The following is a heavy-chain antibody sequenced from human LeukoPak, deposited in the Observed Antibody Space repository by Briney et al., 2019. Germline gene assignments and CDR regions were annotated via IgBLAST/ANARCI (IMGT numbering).Heavy chain of an antibody. CDR1: GYSFISFY. CDR2: INPSGGST. Sequence: ASVRVSCKASGYSFISFYIHWVRQAPGQGLEWMGVINPSGGSTAYAQQFQGRVTMTRDTSTSTVYMELSSLRSEDTAVYYCARHSLIGTTPFDYWGQGTLVTVSS. CDR3: ARHSLIGTTPFDY. D-gene: IGHD1-20*01. J-gene: IGHJ4*02. V-gene: IGHV1-46*01.